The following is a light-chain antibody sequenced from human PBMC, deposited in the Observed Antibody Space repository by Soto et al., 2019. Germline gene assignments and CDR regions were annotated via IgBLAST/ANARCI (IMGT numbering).Light chain of an antibody. CDR2: EFR. CDR3: SSYAGSNNVI. Sequence: QSVLTQPPSASGSPGQSVTISCTGAASNVGGYNYVSWYQQHPGKPPKLIISEFRERAWGVPDRFSASKSGNTASLTVSGLQAEDEADYYCSSYAGSNNVIFGGGTKLTVL. J-gene: IGLJ2*01. CDR1: ASNVGGYNY. V-gene: IGLV2-8*01.